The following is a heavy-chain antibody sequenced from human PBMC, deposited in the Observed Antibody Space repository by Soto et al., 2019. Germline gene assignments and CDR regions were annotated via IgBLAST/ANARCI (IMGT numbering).Heavy chain of an antibody. CDR1: GFTFSNYG. CDR3: ARDNQDIVTDGTARSVVRWLDP. CDR2: VWFDGRNK. D-gene: IGHD2-15*01. Sequence: QVQLVESGGGVVQPGTSLRLSCVGSGFTFSNYGIYWVRQAPGKGLEWVAGVWFDGRNKFYADSVKGRFTISKDNSKNIVYLQLNSLRAGDTALYFCARDNQDIVTDGTARSVVRWLDPWGQGTLVTVSS. V-gene: IGHV3-33*01. J-gene: IGHJ5*02.